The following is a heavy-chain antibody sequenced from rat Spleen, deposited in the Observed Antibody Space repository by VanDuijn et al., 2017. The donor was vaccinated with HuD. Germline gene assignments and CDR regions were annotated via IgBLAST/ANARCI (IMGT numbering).Heavy chain of an antibody. CDR1: GFTFSDYN. CDR2: IIFDGSRT. Sequence: VQLVESGGGLVQSGRSLKLSCAASGFTFSDYNMAWVRQAPKKGLEWVATIIFDGSRTYYRDSVKGRFTISRDNAKSTLYLQMDSLRSEDTATYYCASHWPYRGITKSPFDYWGQGVMVTVSS. V-gene: IGHV5S10*01. J-gene: IGHJ2*01. D-gene: IGHD1-4*01. CDR3: ASHWPYRGITKSPFDY.